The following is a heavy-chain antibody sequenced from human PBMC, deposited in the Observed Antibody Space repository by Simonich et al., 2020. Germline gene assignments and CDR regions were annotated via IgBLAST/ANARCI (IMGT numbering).Heavy chain of an antibody. D-gene: IGHD6-13*01. CDR3: ARHAGFAFDI. J-gene: IGHJ3*02. CDR1: GGSISSISYY. Sequence: QRQLQESGPGLVKPSETLSLTCTVSGGSISSISYYWGWIRQPPGKGLEWLGGINYSGSTDYNPSLKSRVTISVDTSKNQFSLQRSSVTAADTAVYYCARHAGFAFDIWGQGTMVTVSS. V-gene: IGHV4-39*01. CDR2: INYSGST.